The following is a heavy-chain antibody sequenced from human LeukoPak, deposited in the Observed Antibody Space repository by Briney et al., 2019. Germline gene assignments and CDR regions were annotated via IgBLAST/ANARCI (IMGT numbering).Heavy chain of an antibody. CDR1: GFTFRYYS. J-gene: IGHJ6*02. Sequence: GGSLRLSCAASGFTFRYYSMNWVGQAPGKRLEWASYISTTSSTIYYADSVKGRFTISRDNAKNSLYLQMNSLRDEDTAVYYCARDLGSGSNYRYYYGMDVWGQGTTVTVSS. CDR2: ISTTSSTI. CDR3: ARDLGSGSNYRYYYGMDV. D-gene: IGHD1-26*01. V-gene: IGHV3-48*02.